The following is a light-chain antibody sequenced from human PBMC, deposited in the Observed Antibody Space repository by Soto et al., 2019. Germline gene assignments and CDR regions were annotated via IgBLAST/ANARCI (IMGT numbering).Light chain of an antibody. CDR1: QTVRNNY. Sequence: FVLTQSPGTLSLSPGERATLSCRASQTVRNNYLAWYQQKPGQAPRLLIYDASNRATGIPARFSGSGSGTDFTLTITRLEPEDFAVYYCQQYQSLTFGGGTKV. CDR2: DAS. CDR3: QQYQSLT. V-gene: IGKV3-20*01. J-gene: IGKJ4*01.